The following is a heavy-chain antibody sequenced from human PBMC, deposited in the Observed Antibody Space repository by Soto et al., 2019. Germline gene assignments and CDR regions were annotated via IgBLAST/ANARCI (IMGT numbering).Heavy chain of an antibody. CDR3: ARDVSGFEYFDL. CDR2: ISFNGINT. J-gene: IGHJ4*02. Sequence: QVQLVESGGGVVQPGRSLRLSCAGSGFTFSDYAMHWVRQAPGRGPEWLALISFNGINTYYADSVKGRFTISRDNSKGTLYLQMNSLTAEDTAVYYCARDVSGFEYFDLWGQGTLVTISS. D-gene: IGHD3-9*01. CDR1: GFTFSDYA. V-gene: IGHV3-30-3*01.